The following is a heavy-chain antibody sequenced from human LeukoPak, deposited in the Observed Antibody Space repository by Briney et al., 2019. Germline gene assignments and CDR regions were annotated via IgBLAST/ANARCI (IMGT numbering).Heavy chain of an antibody. V-gene: IGHV3-33*01. CDR1: GFTFSSYG. J-gene: IGHJ3*02. CDR3: ARDLRDYYDSSGYFDAAFDI. Sequence: GRSLRLSCAASGFTFSSYGMHWVRQAPGKGLEWVAVIWYDGSNKYYADSVKGRFTISRDNSKNTLYLQMNSLRAEDTAVYYCARDLRDYYDSSGYFDAAFDIWGQGTMVNVSS. CDR2: IWYDGSNK. D-gene: IGHD3-22*01.